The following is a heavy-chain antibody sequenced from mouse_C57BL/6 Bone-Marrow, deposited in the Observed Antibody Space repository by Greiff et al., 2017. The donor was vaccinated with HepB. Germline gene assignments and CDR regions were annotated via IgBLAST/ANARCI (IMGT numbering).Heavy chain of an antibody. CDR2: IDPENGDT. D-gene: IGHD2-1*01. CDR3: TTGRGKDY. Sequence: VQLQQSGAELVRPGASVKLSCTASGFNIKDDYMHWVKQRPEQGLEWIGWIDPENGDTEYASKFQGKATITADTSSNTAYLQLSSLTSEDTAVYYCTTGRGKDYWGQGTTLTVSS. V-gene: IGHV14-4*01. CDR1: GFNIKDDY. J-gene: IGHJ2*01.